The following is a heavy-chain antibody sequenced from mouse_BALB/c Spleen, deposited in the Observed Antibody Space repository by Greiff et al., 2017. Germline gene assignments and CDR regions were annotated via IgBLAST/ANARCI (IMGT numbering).Heavy chain of an antibody. D-gene: IGHD2-14*01. CDR3: AREVRRGDAMDY. Sequence: EVQLQQSGAELVKPGASVKLSCTASGFNIKDTYMHWVKQRPEQGLEWIGRIDPANGNTKYDPKFQGKATITADTSSNTAYLQLSSLTSEDTAVYYCAREVRRGDAMDYWGQGASVTVSS. V-gene: IGHV14-3*02. CDR2: IDPANGNT. J-gene: IGHJ4*01. CDR1: GFNIKDTY.